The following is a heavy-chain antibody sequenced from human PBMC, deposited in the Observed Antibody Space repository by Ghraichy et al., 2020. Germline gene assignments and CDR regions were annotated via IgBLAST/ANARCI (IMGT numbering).Heavy chain of an antibody. CDR1: GGTFSSYA. J-gene: IGHJ3*02. CDR2: IIPILGRT. V-gene: IGHV1-69*04. Sequence: SVKVSCKASGGTFSSYAVHWVRQAPGQGLEWMGRIIPILGRTNYAQKFQGRVTITADKSTSPVYMELSSLTSGDTAVYYCARWGVMTTTPRRDSFDIWGQGTMVTVSS. D-gene: IGHD5-24*01. CDR3: ARWGVMTTTPRRDSFDI.